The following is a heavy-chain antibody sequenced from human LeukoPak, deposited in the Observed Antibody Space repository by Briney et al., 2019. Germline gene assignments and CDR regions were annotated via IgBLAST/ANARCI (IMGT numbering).Heavy chain of an antibody. Sequence: ASVKNSCKTSGYSFTSQDMHWVRKAPGQSLEWMGCINPGNGDTKYSQEFQGRVTITRDTSATTAYMELSSLRSDDMAVYYCTLYNYWGQGTLVTVSS. J-gene: IGHJ4*02. CDR2: INPGNGDT. D-gene: IGHD2-2*02. V-gene: IGHV1-3*03. CDR1: GYSFTSQD. CDR3: TLYNY.